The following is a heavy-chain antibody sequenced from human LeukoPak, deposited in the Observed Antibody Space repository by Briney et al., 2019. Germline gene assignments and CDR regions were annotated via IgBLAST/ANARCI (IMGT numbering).Heavy chain of an antibody. CDR1: GFTFSSYA. D-gene: IGHD3-16*01. J-gene: IGHJ4*02. V-gene: IGHV3-23*01. CDR3: XXXSWGSNTQIGDY. Sequence: AGGSLRLSCAASGFTFSSYAMSWVRQAPGEGLEWVSAISDSGGSTYYADSVKGRFTISRDNSKNTLYLQMNSLRAEDTAVYYXXXXSWGSNTQIGDYWGQGTLVTVSS. CDR2: ISDSGGST.